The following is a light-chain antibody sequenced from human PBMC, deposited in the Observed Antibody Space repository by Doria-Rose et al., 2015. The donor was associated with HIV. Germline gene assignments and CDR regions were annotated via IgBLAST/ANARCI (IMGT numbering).Light chain of an antibody. CDR2: DNN. V-gene: IGLV1-51*01. J-gene: IGLJ2*01. CDR1: SSNIGNNY. Sequence: SAAPGQKVTISCSGSSSNIGNNYVSWYQQLPGTAPKLLIYDNNKRPSGIPARFSGSKSGTSATLGITGLQAGDEADYYCGTWDSSLSAVVFGGGTKLTVL. CDR3: GTWDSSLSAVV.